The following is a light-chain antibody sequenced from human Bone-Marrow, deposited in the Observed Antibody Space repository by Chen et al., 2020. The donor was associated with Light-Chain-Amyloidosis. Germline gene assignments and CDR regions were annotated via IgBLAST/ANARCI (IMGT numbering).Light chain of an antibody. J-gene: IGKJ4*01. CDR2: GSS. CDR1: PTISSKY. CDR3: HQNGTSQLT. Sequence: EIVLTQSPGTLSLSPGEGANLSCSASPTISSKYLTWYQQKYGQAPRLLIHGSSSRATGSPDRFTGSGCGTDFTLTINRLEPEDFAMYYCHQNGTSQLTFGGGTKVDIQ. V-gene: IGKV3-20*01.